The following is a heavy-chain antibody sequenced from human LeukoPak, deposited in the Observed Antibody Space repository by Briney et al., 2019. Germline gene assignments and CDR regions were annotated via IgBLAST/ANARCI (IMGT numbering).Heavy chain of an antibody. J-gene: IGHJ4*02. CDR2: ISYDGSNK. D-gene: IGHD3-22*01. Sequence: GGSLRLSCAASGFTFSSYGMHWVRQAPGKGLEWVAVISYDGSNKYYADSVKGRFTISRDNSKNTLYLQMNSLRAEDTAVYYCAKFGPTYYYDSSGYYYWGQGTLVTVSS. CDR1: GFTFSSYG. V-gene: IGHV3-30*18. CDR3: AKFGPTYYYDSSGYYY.